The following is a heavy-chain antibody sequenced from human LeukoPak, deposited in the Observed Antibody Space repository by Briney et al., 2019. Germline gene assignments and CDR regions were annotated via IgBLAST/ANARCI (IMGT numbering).Heavy chain of an antibody. Sequence: SVPVSCKASGGSLSDSAVFWVRQAPGHGLEWMGKIIVSLGITDYAQKFQDRVTITADKTASTAYMELSSLRSDDTAVYYCARESVRFGVVKEGDLWGQGTLYCVSS. CDR2: IIVSLGIT. D-gene: IGHD3-3*01. V-gene: IGHV1-69*04. J-gene: IGHJ5*02. CDR3: ARESVRFGVVKEGDL. CDR1: GGSLSDSA.